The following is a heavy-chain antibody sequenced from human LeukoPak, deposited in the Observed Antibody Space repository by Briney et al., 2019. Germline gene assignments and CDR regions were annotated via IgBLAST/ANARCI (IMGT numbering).Heavy chain of an antibody. CDR3: ARGLRPGWAVTSVGVWFDP. V-gene: IGHV4-34*01. J-gene: IGHJ5*02. CDR2: VSHSGST. Sequence: SETLSLTCAVYGGSFSDYYWSWIRQPPGEGLEWIGEVSHSGSTTYNPSLKSRVTISVDTSKKQFSLTLSSVTAADTAVYYCARGLRPGWAVTSVGVWFDPWGQGILVTVSS. CDR1: GGSFSDYY. D-gene: IGHD4-23*01.